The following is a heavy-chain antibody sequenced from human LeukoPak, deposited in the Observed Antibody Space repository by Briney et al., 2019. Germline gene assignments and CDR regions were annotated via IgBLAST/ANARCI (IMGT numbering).Heavy chain of an antibody. V-gene: IGHV5-51*01. J-gene: IGHJ5*02. Sequence: GESLKISCKGSGYSFTSYWIGWVRQMPGKGLEWMGIIYPGDSDTRYSPSFQGQVTISADKSISTAYLQWSSLKASDTAMYYCARASYDFWSGYPWRLSSSYNWFDPWGQGTLVTVSS. D-gene: IGHD3-3*01. CDR1: GYSFTSYW. CDR3: ARASYDFWSGYPWRLSSSYNWFDP. CDR2: IYPGDSDT.